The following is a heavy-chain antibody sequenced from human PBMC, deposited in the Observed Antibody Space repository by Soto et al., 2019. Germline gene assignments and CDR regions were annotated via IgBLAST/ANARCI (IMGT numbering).Heavy chain of an antibody. V-gene: IGHV4-4*02. CDR3: ARGGIAVGNGMDV. Sequence: SETLSLTCAVPGGSISSSNWWSWVRQPPWKGLEWIGEIYHSGSTNYNPSLESRVTISVDKSKNQFSLKLSSVTAADTAIYYCARGGIAVGNGMDVWGQGTTVTVSS. D-gene: IGHD6-19*01. J-gene: IGHJ6*02. CDR1: GGSISSSNW. CDR2: IYHSGST.